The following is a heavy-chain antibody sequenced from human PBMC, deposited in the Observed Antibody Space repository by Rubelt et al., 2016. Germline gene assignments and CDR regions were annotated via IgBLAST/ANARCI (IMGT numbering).Heavy chain of an antibody. Sequence: QVQLQQWGAGLLKPSETLSLTCAVYGGSFSGYYWSWIRQPPGKGLEWIGEINHSGSTNYNPSLKSRVTISVDTSNNQCAWKLSAVTAADTAVYYCAKYYGSESYSIDYWGQGTLVTVSS. J-gene: IGHJ4*02. CDR2: INHSGST. CDR1: GGSFSGYY. CDR3: AKYYGSESYSIDY. D-gene: IGHD3-10*01. V-gene: IGHV4-34*01.